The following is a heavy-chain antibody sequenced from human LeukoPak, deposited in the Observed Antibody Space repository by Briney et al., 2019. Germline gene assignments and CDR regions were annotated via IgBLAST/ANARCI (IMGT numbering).Heavy chain of an antibody. Sequence: ASVKVSCKASGYTFTSYAMHWVRQAPGQRLEWMGWINAGNGNTKYSQKFQGRVTITRDTSASTAYMELSSLRSEDTAVYYCARDKGNYYGSGSYYNERNNWFDPWGQGTLVTVSS. CDR1: GYTFTSYA. D-gene: IGHD3-10*01. CDR3: ARDKGNYYGSGSYYNERNNWFDP. J-gene: IGHJ5*02. CDR2: INAGNGNT. V-gene: IGHV1-3*01.